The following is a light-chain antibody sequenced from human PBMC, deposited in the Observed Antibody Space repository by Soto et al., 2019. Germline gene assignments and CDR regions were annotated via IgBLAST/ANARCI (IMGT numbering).Light chain of an antibody. J-gene: IGKJ3*01. Sequence: DIQRTQSPSTLSASVGGRVTITCRASQSISSWLAWYQQKPGKAPKLLIYKASSLESGVPSRFSGSGSGTEFSLTISSLQPDDFATYYCQQYNSYPLTFGPGTKVDI. V-gene: IGKV1-5*03. CDR1: QSISSW. CDR3: QQYNSYPLT. CDR2: KAS.